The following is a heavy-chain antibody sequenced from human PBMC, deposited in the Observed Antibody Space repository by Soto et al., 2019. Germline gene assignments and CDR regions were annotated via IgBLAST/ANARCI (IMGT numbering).Heavy chain of an antibody. CDR3: AKGCSDGDCVDY. D-gene: IGHD2-21*02. CDR2: ISYDGSNK. J-gene: IGHJ4*02. V-gene: IGHV3-30*18. Sequence: QVQLVESGGGVVQPGRSLRLSCAASGFTFSSYGMHWVRQAPGKGLEWVAVISYDGSNKYYADSVKGRFTISRDNSKNTLYLQMNSLRAEDTAVYYCAKGCSDGDCVDYWGQGTLVTVSS. CDR1: GFTFSSYG.